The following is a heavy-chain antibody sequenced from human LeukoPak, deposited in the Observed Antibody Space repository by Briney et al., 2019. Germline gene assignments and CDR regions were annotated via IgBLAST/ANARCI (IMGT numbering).Heavy chain of an antibody. CDR2: VHHDGSER. CDR3: ATGSGYYYDH. V-gene: IGHV3-30*02. D-gene: IGHD3-22*01. CDR1: GFTFSNYY. Sequence: GGSLRLSCAASGFTFSNYYMHWVRQAPGKGLEWVAVVHHDGSERYYADSVKGRFTISRDNSKNTLYVQMDTLGVEDTAVYYCATGSGYYYDHWGQGTLVTVSS. J-gene: IGHJ4*02.